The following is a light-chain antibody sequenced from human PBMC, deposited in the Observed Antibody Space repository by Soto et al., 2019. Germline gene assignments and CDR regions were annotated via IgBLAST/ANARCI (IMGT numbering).Light chain of an antibody. Sequence: DVQMTQSPSSLSASVGDRVTITCQASQDIRECLNWYQQKPGKAPRLLIYDASSLETGVPSRFSGSGSGTDFTFTISSLQPEDIGTHYCQQYDDLPPRTFGGGTKVELK. V-gene: IGKV1-33*01. J-gene: IGKJ4*01. CDR3: QQYDDLPPRT. CDR2: DAS. CDR1: QDIREC.